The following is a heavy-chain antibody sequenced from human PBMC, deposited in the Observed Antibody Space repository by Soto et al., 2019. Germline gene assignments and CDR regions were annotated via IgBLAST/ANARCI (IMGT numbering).Heavy chain of an antibody. J-gene: IGHJ4*02. CDR3: ARDTVVGATDCDY. CDR2: ISSSSSYI. D-gene: IGHD1-26*01. Sequence: EVQLVESGGGLVKPGGSLRLSCAASGFTFSSYSMNWVRQAPGKGLEWVSSISSSSSYIYYADSVKGRFTISRDNAKNSLYLQMNSLRAEDTAVYYCARDTVVGATDCDYWGQGTLVTVSS. V-gene: IGHV3-21*01. CDR1: GFTFSSYS.